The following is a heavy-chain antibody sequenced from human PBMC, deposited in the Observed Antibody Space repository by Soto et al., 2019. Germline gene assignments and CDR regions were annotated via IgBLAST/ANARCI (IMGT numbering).Heavy chain of an antibody. V-gene: IGHV3-48*01. CDR3: TKDRVPDGIYSFDY. J-gene: IGHJ4*02. CDR1: GFTFSSYS. CDR2: ISSSSSTI. D-gene: IGHD2-15*01. Sequence: GGSLRLSCAASGFTFSSYSMNWVRQAPGKGLEWVSYISSSSSTIYYTDSVKGRFTIFRDNSKNTLYLQMNSLTVEDTAVYYCTKDRVPDGIYSFDYWGQGALVTVSS.